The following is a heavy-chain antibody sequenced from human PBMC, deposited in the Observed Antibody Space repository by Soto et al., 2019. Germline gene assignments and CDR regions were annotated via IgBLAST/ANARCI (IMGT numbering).Heavy chain of an antibody. CDR1: GFTFSDYG. CDR3: ARGSLYCSSTSCSYGMDV. CDR2: IWFDGSNE. Sequence: GGSLRLSCAASGFTFSDYGMHWVRQAPGEGLQWVAVIWFDGSNEHYADSVKGRFTISRDNSKNTLYLQMYSLRAGDTAVYYCARGSLYCSSTSCSYGMDVWGQGTTVTVSS. D-gene: IGHD2-15*01. V-gene: IGHV3-33*01. J-gene: IGHJ6*02.